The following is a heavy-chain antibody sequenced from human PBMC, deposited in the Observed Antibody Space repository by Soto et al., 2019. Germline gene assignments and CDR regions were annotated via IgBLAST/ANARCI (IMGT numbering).Heavy chain of an antibody. Sequence: ASVKVSCKASGYMFTRYAMHWVRRAPGQRLEWMGWINAGNGNTKYSQKFQGRVTITTDTSASTAYMELSSLRSEDTAVYYCARDGAVAGDSNFDYWGQGTLVTVSS. CDR3: ARDGAVAGDSNFDY. J-gene: IGHJ4*02. D-gene: IGHD6-19*01. CDR1: GYMFTRYA. CDR2: INAGNGNT. V-gene: IGHV1-3*01.